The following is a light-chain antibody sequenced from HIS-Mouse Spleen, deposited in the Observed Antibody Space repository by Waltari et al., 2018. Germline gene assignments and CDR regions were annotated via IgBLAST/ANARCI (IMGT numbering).Light chain of an antibody. CDR2: LGY. CDR3: MQALQTPLT. V-gene: IGKV2-28*01. J-gene: IGKJ3*01. Sequence: DIVMTQSPLSLPVTPGEPASISCRSSQSLLHSNGYNYLDWYLQKPGQSPQLLIYLGYNRASGVPDRFSGSGSGTDFTLKISRVEAEDVGVYYCMQALQTPLTFGPGTKVDIK. CDR1: QSLLHSNGYNY.